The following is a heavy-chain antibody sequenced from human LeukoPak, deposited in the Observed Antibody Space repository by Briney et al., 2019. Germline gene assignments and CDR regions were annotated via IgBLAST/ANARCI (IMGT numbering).Heavy chain of an antibody. CDR3: AKNRREFGGVIDFDY. CDR1: GFPFSSYV. D-gene: IGHD3-16*02. CDR2: IKGTVGNI. V-gene: IGHV3-23*01. Sequence: PGGSLRLSCAASGFPFSSYVMSWVRQAPGKGLEWVSTIKGTVGNIYYADPVKGRFTVSRDNSKNTPYLQMNSLRAQDTAVYYCAKNRREFGGVIDFDYWGQGILVTVSS. J-gene: IGHJ4*02.